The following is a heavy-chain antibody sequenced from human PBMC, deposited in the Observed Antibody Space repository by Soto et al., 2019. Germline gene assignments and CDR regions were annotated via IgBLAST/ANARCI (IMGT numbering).Heavy chain of an antibody. Sequence: VQLLESGGGLVQPGGYLRLSCAASEFTFSNYAMTWVRQAPGKGLEWVSLITGSDGRTYYADSVKGRFTLSRDNSKNTLFLQMNSLRAEDTAVYYCAKATYDTTFYTSSFDSWGQGTLVTVSS. CDR3: AKATYDTTFYTSSFDS. V-gene: IGHV3-23*01. D-gene: IGHD3-22*01. CDR1: EFTFSNYA. J-gene: IGHJ4*02. CDR2: ITGSDGRT.